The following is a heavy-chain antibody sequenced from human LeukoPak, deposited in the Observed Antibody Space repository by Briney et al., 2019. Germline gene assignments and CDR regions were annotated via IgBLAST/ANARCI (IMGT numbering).Heavy chain of an antibody. CDR1: GFIFSRHE. D-gene: IGHD5-24*01. J-gene: IGHJ4*02. CDR2: ISSSGGTT. V-gene: IGHV3-48*03. Sequence: PGGSLRLSCAASGFIFSRHEMNWVRQAPGKGLEWVSYISSSGGTTSYTNSVKGRFTISRDTAMSSLYLQMDSLRAEDTAIYYCARARDGYNSYWGQGTLVTVSS. CDR3: ARARDGYNSY.